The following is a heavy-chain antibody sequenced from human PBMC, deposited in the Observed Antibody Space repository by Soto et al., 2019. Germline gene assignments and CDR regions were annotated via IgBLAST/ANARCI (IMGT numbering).Heavy chain of an antibody. D-gene: IGHD3-3*01. V-gene: IGHV3-23*01. CDR3: TTPENYDFWSANYYYYGMDA. J-gene: IGHJ6*02. CDR1: GVTFSSYA. CDR2: ISGSGGST. Sequence: GGSLRLSCAACGVTFSSYAMGWVRQAPGKGLERVSAISGSGGSTYYADSVKGRFTISRDNSKNTLYLQMNSLRAEDTAVYYCTTPENYDFWSANYYYYGMDAWGQGTTVTVSS.